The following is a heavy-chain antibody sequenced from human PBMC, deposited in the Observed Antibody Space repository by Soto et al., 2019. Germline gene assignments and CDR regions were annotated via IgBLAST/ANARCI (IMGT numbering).Heavy chain of an antibody. CDR2: IKSKTDGGTT. J-gene: IGHJ4*02. Sequence: PGGSLRLSCAASGFTFSNAWMSWVRQAPGKGLEWVGRIKSKTDGGTTDYAAPVKGRFTISRDDSKNTLYLQMNSLKTEDTAVYYCPTGPSYYDFWSGPYYFDYWGQGTLVTVSS. V-gene: IGHV3-15*01. CDR3: PTGPSYYDFWSGPYYFDY. D-gene: IGHD3-3*01. CDR1: GFTFSNAW.